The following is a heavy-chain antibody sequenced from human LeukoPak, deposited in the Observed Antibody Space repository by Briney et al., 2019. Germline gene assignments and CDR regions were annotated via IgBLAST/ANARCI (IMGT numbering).Heavy chain of an antibody. D-gene: IGHD3-10*01. Sequence: SGPVLVKPTETLTLTCTVSGFSLSNARMGVSWIRQPPGKALEWLAHIFSNDEKSYSTSLKSRLTISKDTSKSQVALTMTNMDPVDTATYYCARMYYYYGSGSPGWFDPWGQGTLVTVSS. CDR1: GFSLSNARMG. CDR3: ARMYYYYGSGSPGWFDP. V-gene: IGHV2-26*01. J-gene: IGHJ5*02. CDR2: IFSNDEK.